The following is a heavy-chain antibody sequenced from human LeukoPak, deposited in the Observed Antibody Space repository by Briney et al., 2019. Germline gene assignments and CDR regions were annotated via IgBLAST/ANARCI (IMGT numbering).Heavy chain of an antibody. CDR1: GGSISSYY. CDR2: IYTSGST. J-gene: IGHJ4*02. D-gene: IGHD6-13*01. Sequence: PSETLSLTCTVSGGSISSYYWSWIRQPAGKGLEWIGRIYTSGSTNYNPSLKSRVTMSVDTSKNQFSLKLSSVTAADTAVYYCARDGGIAAAGYFDYWGQGTLVTVSS. V-gene: IGHV4-4*07. CDR3: ARDGGIAAAGYFDY.